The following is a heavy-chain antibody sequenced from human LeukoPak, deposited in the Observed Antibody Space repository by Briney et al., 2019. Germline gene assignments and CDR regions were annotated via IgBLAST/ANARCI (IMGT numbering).Heavy chain of an antibody. Sequence: SETLSLTCTVSGGSISSSSYYWGWIRQPPGKGLEWIGSIYYSGSTYYNPSLKSRVTISVDTSKNQFSLKLSSVTAADTAVYYCARLPGYYMDVWGKGTTVTISS. V-gene: IGHV4-39*01. J-gene: IGHJ6*03. CDR2: IYYSGST. CDR3: ARLPGYYMDV. CDR1: GGSISSSSYY.